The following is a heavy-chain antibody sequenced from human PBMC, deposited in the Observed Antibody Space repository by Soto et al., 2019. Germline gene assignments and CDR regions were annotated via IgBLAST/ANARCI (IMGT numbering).Heavy chain of an antibody. J-gene: IGHJ5*02. V-gene: IGHV1-69*12. CDR3: ARDGDPGYSFSSGPLGGGRFAP. D-gene: IGHD2-15*01. CDR2: IVPLFGTA. CDR1: GGTFGNTA. Sequence: QVQLVQSGAEVKEPGSSVNVSCKTSGGTFGNTAVTWVRQVPGQGLEWIGGIVPLFGTANYAQKFRGRVMITADESTSTAYMDLSSLRSADTAIYYCARDGDPGYSFSSGPLGGGRFAPWGQGTLVTVSS.